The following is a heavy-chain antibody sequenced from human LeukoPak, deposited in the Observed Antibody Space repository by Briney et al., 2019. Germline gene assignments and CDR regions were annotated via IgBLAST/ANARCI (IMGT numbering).Heavy chain of an antibody. V-gene: IGHV4-59*08. J-gene: IGHJ4*02. Sequence: SETLSLTCTVSGGSISSYYWSWIRQPPGKGLEWIGYIYYSGSTNYNPSLKSRVTISVDTSKNQFSLKLSFVTAADTAVYYCARRNSGSYFDYWGQGTLVTVSS. CDR3: ARRNSGSYFDY. D-gene: IGHD2/OR15-2a*01. CDR2: IYYSGST. CDR1: GGSISSYY.